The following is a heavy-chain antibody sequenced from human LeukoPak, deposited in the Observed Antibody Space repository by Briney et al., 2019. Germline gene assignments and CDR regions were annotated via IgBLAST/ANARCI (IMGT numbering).Heavy chain of an antibody. J-gene: IGHJ4*02. V-gene: IGHV3-15*01. CDR3: TTVMITFGGVIPNY. Sequence: GGSLRLSCAASGFTFSNAWMNWVRQAPGKGLEWVGRIKSKTDGGTADYAAPVKGRFTISRDDSKTTLYLQMNDLKTEDTAVYYCTTVMITFGGVIPNYWSQGTLVTVSS. CDR2: IKSKTDGGTA. CDR1: GFTFSNAW. D-gene: IGHD3-16*02.